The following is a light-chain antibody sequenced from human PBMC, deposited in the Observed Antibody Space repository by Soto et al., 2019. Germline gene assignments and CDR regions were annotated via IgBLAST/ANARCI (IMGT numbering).Light chain of an antibody. CDR2: DAS. V-gene: IGKV3-11*01. Sequence: EIVLTQSPAALSLSPGERATLSCRASQSVSNYLAWYQQRPGRAPRLLIYDASHRATGIPARFSGSGSGTDFTLTINSLEPEEFAVYYCQQRGDRPRTVGQGTKLEIK. J-gene: IGKJ2*01. CDR3: QQRGDRPRT. CDR1: QSVSNY.